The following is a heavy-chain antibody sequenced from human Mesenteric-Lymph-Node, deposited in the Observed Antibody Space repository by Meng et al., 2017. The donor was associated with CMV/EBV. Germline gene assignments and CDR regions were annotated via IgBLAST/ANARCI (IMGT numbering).Heavy chain of an antibody. CDR2: ISYDGSNK. CDR3: ARGQAAGGYVYIDY. CDR1: GFTFSSYA. J-gene: IGHJ4*02. D-gene: IGHD5-12*01. V-gene: IGHV3-30*04. Sequence: GESLKISCAASGFTFSSYAMHWVRQAPGKGLEWVAVISYDGSNKYYADSVKGRFTISRDNAKNTLYLQMNGLRAEDTAVYYCARGQAAGGYVYIDYWGQGTLVTVSS.